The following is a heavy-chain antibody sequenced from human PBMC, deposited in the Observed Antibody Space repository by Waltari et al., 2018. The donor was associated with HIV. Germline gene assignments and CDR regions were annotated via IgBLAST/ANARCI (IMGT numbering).Heavy chain of an antibody. V-gene: IGHV3-21*01. CDR2: ISSGSGYI. J-gene: IGHJ3*02. Sequence: EVQLVESGGGLVKPGGSLRLSCAASRLTFSSYSMNWVRQAPGKVLEWVSSISSGSGYIYYADSVKGRFTISRDNAKNSLYLQMSSLRAEDTAVYYCARDEAEMATLTAFDIGGQGTMVTVSS. D-gene: IGHD5-12*01. CDR1: RLTFSSYS. CDR3: ARDEAEMATLTAFDI.